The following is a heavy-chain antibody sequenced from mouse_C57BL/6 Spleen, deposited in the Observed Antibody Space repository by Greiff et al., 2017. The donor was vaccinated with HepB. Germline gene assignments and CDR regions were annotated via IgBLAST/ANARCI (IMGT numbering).Heavy chain of an antibody. J-gene: IGHJ3*01. CDR3: ARKSVYYYGSSSFAY. V-gene: IGHV1-42*01. CDR2: INPSTGGT. Sequence: EVQLVESGPELVKPGASVKISCKASGYSFTGYYMNWVKQSPEKSLEWIGEINPSTGGTTYNQKFKAKATLTVDKSSSTAYMQLKSLTSEDSAVYYCARKSVYYYGSSSFAYWGQGTLVTVSA. CDR1: GYSFTGYY. D-gene: IGHD1-1*01.